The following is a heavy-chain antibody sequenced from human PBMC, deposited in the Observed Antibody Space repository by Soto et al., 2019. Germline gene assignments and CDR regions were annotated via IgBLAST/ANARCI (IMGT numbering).Heavy chain of an antibody. V-gene: IGHV3-21*01. D-gene: IGHD6-13*01. CDR3: ARDNRYSSSWVDY. Sequence: GGSLRLSCAASGFTFSSYSMNWVRQAPGKGLEWVSSISSSSSYIYYADSVKGRFTISRDNAKNSLYLQMNSLRAEDTAVYYCARDNRYSSSWVDYWGQGTLVTVSS. CDR1: GFTFSSYS. J-gene: IGHJ4*02. CDR2: ISSSSSYI.